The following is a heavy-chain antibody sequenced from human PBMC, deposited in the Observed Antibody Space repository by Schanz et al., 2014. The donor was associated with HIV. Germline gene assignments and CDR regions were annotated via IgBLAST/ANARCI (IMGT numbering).Heavy chain of an antibody. V-gene: IGHV1-69*06. J-gene: IGHJ5*02. D-gene: IGHD3-22*01. CDR2: IIPVFGTT. CDR1: GVTFTNYA. CDR3: AGSSEYSSGWYVL. Sequence: QVQLTQSGAEVKRPGSSVTVSCTASGVTFTNYAFSWVRQAPGQSLEWLGVIIPVFGTTHYAEKFQGRVTITADKVATTAYMELTNLKTEDTAVYFCAGSSEYSSGWYVLWGQGTLVTVSS.